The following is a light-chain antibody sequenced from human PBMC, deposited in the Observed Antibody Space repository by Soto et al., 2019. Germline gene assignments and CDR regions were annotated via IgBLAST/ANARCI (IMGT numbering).Light chain of an antibody. CDR3: HQYGSSAWT. Sequence: IVLMQSPGTLSLSPGERATLSCRASQSVSSSYLAWYQQKPGQAPRLLIYGASSRATGIPDRFSGSGSGTDLTLTISRLEPEDFAVYYCHQYGSSAWTFGQGTKVDIK. CDR2: GAS. J-gene: IGKJ1*01. V-gene: IGKV3-20*01. CDR1: QSVSSSY.